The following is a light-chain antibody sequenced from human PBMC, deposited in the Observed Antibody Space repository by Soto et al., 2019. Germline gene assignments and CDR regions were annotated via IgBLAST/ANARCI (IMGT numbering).Light chain of an antibody. CDR3: QQSGSSTLT. J-gene: IGKJ4*01. V-gene: IGKV3-20*01. CDR1: QSVSSSY. CDR2: DAS. Sequence: IVLTQSPGTLSLSPGERATLSCRASQSVSSSYLAWYQQKHGQAPRLVIYDASNRATGIPDRFSGRGPGTDGTFTISRLQKEDGAVYYGQQSGSSTLTFGGGTKVDIK.